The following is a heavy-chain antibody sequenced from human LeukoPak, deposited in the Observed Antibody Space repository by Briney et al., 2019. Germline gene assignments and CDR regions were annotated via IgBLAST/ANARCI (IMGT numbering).Heavy chain of an antibody. V-gene: IGHV1-46*01. D-gene: IGHD4-17*01. CDR1: GYSFTSYY. CDR2: INPSGGST. Sequence: ASVKVSCKASGYSFTSYYIHWVRQAPGQGLEWMGIINPSGGSTSYAQKFQGRVTMTRDTSTSTVYMELSSLRAEDTAVYYCVRDAYGDFPPSDYWGQGTLVTVSS. J-gene: IGHJ4*02. CDR3: VRDAYGDFPPSDY.